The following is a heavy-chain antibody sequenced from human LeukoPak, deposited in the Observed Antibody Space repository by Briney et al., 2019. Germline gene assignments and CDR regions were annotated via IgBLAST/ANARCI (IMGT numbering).Heavy chain of an antibody. J-gene: IGHJ4*02. Sequence: GGSLRLSCAASAFTFSNYWVNWVRQAPGKGLEWVANINQDGSVRNYVDSVKGRFTISRDNTKNSVYPQMNSLRAEDTGVYYCARGGPTVTPADYWGQGTLVTVSS. CDR1: AFTFSNYW. CDR2: INQDGSVR. CDR3: ARGGPTVTPADY. V-gene: IGHV3-7*04. D-gene: IGHD4-17*01.